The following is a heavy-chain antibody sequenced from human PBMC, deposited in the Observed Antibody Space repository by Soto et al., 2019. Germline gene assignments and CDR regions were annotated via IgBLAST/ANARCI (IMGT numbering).Heavy chain of an antibody. V-gene: IGHV1-69*13. CDR1: GGTFSSYA. Sequence: SVKVSCKASGGTFSSYAISWVRQAPGQGLEWMGGIIPIFGTANYAQKFQGRVTITADESTSTAYMELSSLRSEDTAVYYCVRDLTSYCGGDCHEDDAFDIWGQGTMVTVSS. CDR3: VRDLTSYCGGDCHEDDAFDI. J-gene: IGHJ3*02. CDR2: IIPIFGTA. D-gene: IGHD2-21*02.